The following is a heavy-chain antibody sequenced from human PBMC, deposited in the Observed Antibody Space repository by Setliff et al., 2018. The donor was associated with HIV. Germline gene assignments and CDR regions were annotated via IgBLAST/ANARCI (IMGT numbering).Heavy chain of an antibody. CDR2: IYSDGST. D-gene: IGHD6-25*01. CDR3: ARSRPYNSALDY. J-gene: IGHJ4*02. V-gene: IGHV3-66*02. Sequence: SCEASGFTVSSSYMAWVRQAPGKGLEWDSTIYSDGSTYHRDSVKGRFTLSRDNSKNTVYLQVGSLRPDDTAMYYCARSRPYNSALDYWGQGTLVTVSS. CDR1: GFTVSSSY.